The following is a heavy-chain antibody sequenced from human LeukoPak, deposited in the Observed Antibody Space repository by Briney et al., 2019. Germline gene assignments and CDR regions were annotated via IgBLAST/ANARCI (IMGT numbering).Heavy chain of an antibody. CDR3: ARVLGQDSGSYPPLDYFDY. CDR1: GYTFTGYY. CDR2: INPNSGGT. Sequence: ASVKVSCKASGYTFTGYYMHWVRQAPGQGLEWTGWINPNSGGTNYAQKFQGRVTMTRDTSISTAYVELSRLRSDDTAVYYCARVLGQDSGSYPPLDYFDYWGQGTLVTVSS. V-gene: IGHV1-2*02. J-gene: IGHJ4*02. D-gene: IGHD1-26*01.